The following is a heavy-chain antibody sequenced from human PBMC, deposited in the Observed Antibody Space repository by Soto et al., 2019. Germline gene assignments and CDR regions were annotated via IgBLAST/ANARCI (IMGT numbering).Heavy chain of an antibody. D-gene: IGHD3-3*01. CDR3: ARDPHEFWTSYWFDP. Sequence: ASVKVSCKTSGYTFNTYGINWVRQAPGQGLELMGWISAYDGKITYAEKFQGRVTLTTDTSTSTAYMELRSLRSDDTAIYYCARDPHEFWTSYWFDPWGQGTPVTVSS. J-gene: IGHJ5*02. CDR1: GYTFNTYG. CDR2: ISAYDGKI. V-gene: IGHV1-18*01.